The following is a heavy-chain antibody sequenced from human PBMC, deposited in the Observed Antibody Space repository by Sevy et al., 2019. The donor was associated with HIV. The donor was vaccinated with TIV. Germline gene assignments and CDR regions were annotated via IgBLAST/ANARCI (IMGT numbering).Heavy chain of an antibody. Sequence: SETLSLTCAVYGGSFSDYYWSWIRQPPGGGLEWIGEISHIGSTNYNPSLKGGVTMSLDTSTNQFSLRLKSMTAADTTMYYCARSIASVLPGPLGLFFRVYSNWFGPWGQGTLVTVSS. V-gene: IGHV4-34*01. CDR3: ARSIASVLPGPLGLFFRVYSNWFGP. CDR2: ISHIGST. D-gene: IGHD6-13*01. CDR1: GGSFSDYY. J-gene: IGHJ5*02.